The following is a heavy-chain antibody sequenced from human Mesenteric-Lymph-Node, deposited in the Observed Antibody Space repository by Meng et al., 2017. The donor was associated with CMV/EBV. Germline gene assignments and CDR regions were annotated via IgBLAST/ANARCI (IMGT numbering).Heavy chain of an antibody. J-gene: IGHJ4*02. CDR1: GYNFNRLL. V-gene: IGHV5-51*01. D-gene: IGHD5-24*01. CDR3: ARVKMATITPGGVFFDY. Sequence: GGSLRLSCTGSGYNFNRLLIAWLRQVPGKGLEWMGAIYPDDSGTRYSPSFEGRVTISADKSISTTYLQWSSLKASDTAMYYCARVKMATITPGGVFFDYWGQGTLVTVSS. CDR2: IYPDDSGT.